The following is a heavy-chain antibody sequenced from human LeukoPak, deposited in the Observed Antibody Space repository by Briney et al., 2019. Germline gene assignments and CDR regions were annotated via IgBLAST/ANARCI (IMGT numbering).Heavy chain of an antibody. CDR3: AREDSSGYYYYFDY. CDR1: GFTFSSYA. J-gene: IGHJ4*02. Sequence: GRSLRLSCAASGFTFSSYAMHWVRQAPGKGLEWVAVISYDGSNKYYADSVKGRFTISRDNSKSTLYLQMNSLRAEDTAVYYCAREDSSGYYYYFDYWGQGTLVTVSS. V-gene: IGHV3-30-3*01. D-gene: IGHD3-22*01. CDR2: ISYDGSNK.